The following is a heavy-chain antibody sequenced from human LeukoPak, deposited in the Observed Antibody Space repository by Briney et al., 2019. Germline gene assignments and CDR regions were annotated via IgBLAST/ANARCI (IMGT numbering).Heavy chain of an antibody. CDR2: ISGSGGST. V-gene: IGHV3-23*01. CDR3: AKTPALIAVAGLKEYYFDY. Sequence: GGSLRLSCAASGFTFSSYAMSWVRQAPGKGLEWVSAISGSGGSTYYADSVKGRFTISRDNSKNTLYLQMNSLRAEDTAVYYCAKTPALIAVAGLKEYYFDYWGQGTLVTVSS. J-gene: IGHJ4*02. D-gene: IGHD6-19*01. CDR1: GFTFSSYA.